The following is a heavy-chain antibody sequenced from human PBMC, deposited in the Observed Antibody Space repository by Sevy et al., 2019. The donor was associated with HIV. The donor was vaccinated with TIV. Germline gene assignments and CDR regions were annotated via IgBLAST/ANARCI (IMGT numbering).Heavy chain of an antibody. CDR2: ISGSGGST. D-gene: IGHD3-9*01. J-gene: IGHJ4*02. V-gene: IGHV3-23*01. Sequence: GGSLRLSCAASGFTFSSYAMSWVRQAPGKGLEWVSAISGSGGSTYYEDSVKGRIPISRDNSKNTLYLQMNSLRAEDTAVYYCAKDKYDILTGYSPFDYWGQGTLVTVSS. CDR3: AKDKYDILTGYSPFDY. CDR1: GFTFSSYA.